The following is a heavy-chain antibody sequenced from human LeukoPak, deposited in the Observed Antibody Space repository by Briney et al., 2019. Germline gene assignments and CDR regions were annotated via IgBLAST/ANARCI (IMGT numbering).Heavy chain of an antibody. CDR1: GASFSSYH. D-gene: IGHD5-24*01. CDR2: MYNSGNT. CDR3: ARKDGDY. V-gene: IGHV4-59*01. J-gene: IGHJ4*02. Sequence: PSETLSLTCTVSGASFSSYHWIWIRQPPGKGLEWIGYMYNSGNTNYNPSLKSRVTMSLDTSKNQFSLKLSSVTAADTAIYYCARKDGDYWGQGTLVIVSS.